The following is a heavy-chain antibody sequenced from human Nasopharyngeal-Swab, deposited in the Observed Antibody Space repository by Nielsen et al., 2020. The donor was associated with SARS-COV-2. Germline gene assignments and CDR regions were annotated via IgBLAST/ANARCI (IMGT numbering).Heavy chain of an antibody. CDR1: GGSISSSSYY. CDR3: ARGSRFTIFGVVPGYYYGMDV. D-gene: IGHD3-3*01. Sequence: SETLSLTCTVSGGSISSSSYYWGWIRQPAGKGLEWIGRIYTSGSTNYNPSLKSRVTMSVDTSKNQFSLKLSSVTAADTAVYYCARGSRFTIFGVVPGYYYGMDVWGQGTTVTVSS. CDR2: IYTSGST. V-gene: IGHV4-61*02. J-gene: IGHJ6*02.